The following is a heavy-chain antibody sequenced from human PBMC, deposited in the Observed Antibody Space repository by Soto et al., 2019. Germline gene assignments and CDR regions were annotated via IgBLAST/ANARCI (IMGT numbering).Heavy chain of an antibody. CDR2: ISSSGSSI. V-gene: IGHV3-11*01. Sequence: QVQLVESGGGLVKPGGSLRLSCAASGLTFSDCYMNWIRQAPGKGLEWVSYISSSGSSINYAGSVKGRFNISRDNAKNSLYLQMNSLRAEDTAMYYCARVRFGEWGYAMDVWGQGTTVTVSS. CDR1: GLTFSDCY. J-gene: IGHJ6*02. CDR3: ARVRFGEWGYAMDV. D-gene: IGHD3-10*01.